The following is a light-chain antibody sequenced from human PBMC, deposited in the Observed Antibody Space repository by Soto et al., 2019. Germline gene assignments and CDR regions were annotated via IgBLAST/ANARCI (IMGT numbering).Light chain of an antibody. J-gene: IGKJ3*01. Sequence: DIQMAQSPTSLSASVGVRVTITCRASQGIRNYVAWYQQIPGKAPKLLIYAASTLQSGVPSRFSGSGSGTDFTLTINGLQPEDVATYSCQKYSSVPVFGPGTKVEIK. CDR3: QKYSSVPV. CDR1: QGIRNY. CDR2: AAS. V-gene: IGKV1-27*01.